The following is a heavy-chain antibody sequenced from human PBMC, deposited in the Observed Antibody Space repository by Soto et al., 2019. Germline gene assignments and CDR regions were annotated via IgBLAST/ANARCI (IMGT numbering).Heavy chain of an antibody. CDR3: ARGPLYSSSLVWFDP. V-gene: IGHV1-3*01. CDR2: INAGNGNT. D-gene: IGHD6-13*01. J-gene: IGHJ5*02. Sequence: VSSVKVSCKASGYTFTSYSLHWVRQAPGQRLEWMGWINAGNGNTKYSQKFQGRVTITRDTSASTAYMGLSSLRSEDTAVYYCARGPLYSSSLVWFDPWGQGTLVTVSS. CDR1: GYTFTSYS.